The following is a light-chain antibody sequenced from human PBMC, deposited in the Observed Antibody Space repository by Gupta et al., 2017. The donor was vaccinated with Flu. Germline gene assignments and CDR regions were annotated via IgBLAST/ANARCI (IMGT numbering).Light chain of an antibody. CDR1: SGHNNYA. Sequence: QVVLPHPSSASASLGASVQLTCALSSGHNNYAIAWHQRRPQTGPRDLMTLNSDGSHSRGDGIPGRFSGSSSGAARSLTISRLQAEEEAEYHCQTGGPDSHWVFGGGTKLTVL. CDR3: QTGGPDSHWV. CDR2: LNSDGSH. J-gene: IGLJ3*02. V-gene: IGLV4-69*01.